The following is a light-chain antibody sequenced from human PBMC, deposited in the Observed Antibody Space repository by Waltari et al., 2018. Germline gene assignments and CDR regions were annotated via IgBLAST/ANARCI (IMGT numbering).Light chain of an antibody. CDR3: QQRSSWGFT. V-gene: IGKV3-11*01. CDR2: DAS. J-gene: IGKJ3*01. Sequence: EIVLTQSPATVSLSPGESATLPCRASQSVTTLLAWYQQRPGQAPRPLIYDASNRATGIPARFSGSGFGTGFTLTISNLDPEDSAIYYCQQRSSWGFTFGPGTKVEIK. CDR1: QSVTTL.